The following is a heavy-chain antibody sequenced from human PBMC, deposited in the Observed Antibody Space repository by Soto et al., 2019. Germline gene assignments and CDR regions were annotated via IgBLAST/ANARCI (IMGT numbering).Heavy chain of an antibody. CDR1: GFIFENFG. CDR2: ISGSGFKK. CDR3: AKNQGVELVPLATVDWFDP. D-gene: IGHD1-26*01. Sequence: GGSLRLACAASGFIFENFGMSWVRQAPGKGLEWISSISGSGFKKYYADSVKGRFTISRDNSKSTVYLELNNLSAEDTAVYHCAKNQGVELVPLATVDWFDPWGQGSVVTVSS. V-gene: IGHV3-23*01. J-gene: IGHJ5*02.